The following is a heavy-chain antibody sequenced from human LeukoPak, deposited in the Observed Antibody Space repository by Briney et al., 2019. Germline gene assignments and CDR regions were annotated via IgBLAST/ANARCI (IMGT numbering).Heavy chain of an antibody. D-gene: IGHD5-18*01. CDR3: ARGRGYTYGQLDY. CDR1: GFTFSSYS. Sequence: PGGSLRLXCAASGFTFSSYSMNWVRQAPGKGLEGVSYISSSNTTIYYADSVKGRFTISRDNAKNSLYLQMSSLRAEDTAVYYCARGRGYTYGQLDYWGQGTLVTVSS. CDR2: ISSSNTTI. J-gene: IGHJ4*02. V-gene: IGHV3-48*01.